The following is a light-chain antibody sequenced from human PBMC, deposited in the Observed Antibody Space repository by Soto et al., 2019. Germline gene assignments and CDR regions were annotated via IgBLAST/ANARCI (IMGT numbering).Light chain of an antibody. V-gene: IGLV2-8*01. J-gene: IGLJ2*01. Sequence: QSVLTQPPSASGSPGQSVTISCTGTSSDVGGYNYVSWYQQHPGKAPKLMIYEVSKRPSGVPDRFSGSKSGNTASLTVSGLQAEDEADYYCSSYAGSNFGVVFGGRTQLTVL. CDR2: EVS. CDR3: SSYAGSNFGVV. CDR1: SSDVGGYNY.